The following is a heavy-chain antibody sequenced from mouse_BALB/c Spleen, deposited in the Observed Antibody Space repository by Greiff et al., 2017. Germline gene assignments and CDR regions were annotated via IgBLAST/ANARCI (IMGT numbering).Heavy chain of an antibody. Sequence: VQLQQPGAELVKPGASVKLSCKASGYTFTSYWMHWVKQRPGQGLEWIGEINPSNGRTNYNEKFKSKATLTVDKSSSTAYMQLSSLTSEDSAVYYCARSPDGYLFDYWGQGTTLTVSS. CDR3: ARSPDGYLFDY. J-gene: IGHJ2*01. CDR1: GYTFTSYW. CDR2: INPSNGRT. V-gene: IGHV1S81*02. D-gene: IGHD2-3*01.